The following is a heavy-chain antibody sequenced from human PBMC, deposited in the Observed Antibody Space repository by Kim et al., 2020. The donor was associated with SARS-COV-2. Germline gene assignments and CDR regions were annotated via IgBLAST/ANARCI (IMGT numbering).Heavy chain of an antibody. J-gene: IGHJ6*03. D-gene: IGHD3-16*01. V-gene: IGHV3-64*01. Sequence: GGSLRLSCAASGFTFSGYAMHWVRQAPGKGLEYVSAISSDGGSTYYTNSVKGRFAISRDNSKNTLYLQMGSLRAEDMAVYYCARGRGGIMVRSMDVWGKGTTVTVSS. CDR1: GFTFSGYA. CDR2: ISSDGGST. CDR3: ARGRGGIMVRSMDV.